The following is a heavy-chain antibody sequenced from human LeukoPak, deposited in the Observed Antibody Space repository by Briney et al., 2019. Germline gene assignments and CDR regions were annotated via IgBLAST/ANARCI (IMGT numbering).Heavy chain of an antibody. CDR2: INDVGSST. V-gene: IGHV3-23*01. J-gene: IGHJ4*02. Sequence: PGGSLRLSCAASRFTFSIYAMSWVRQAPGKGLEWVSAINDVGSSTYYADSVKGRFTISRDNSKNTLYLQMNSLRAEDTAIYYCAKGSAAARPCYFDSWGQGTLITVSS. D-gene: IGHD6-13*01. CDR3: AKGSAAARPCYFDS. CDR1: RFTFSIYA.